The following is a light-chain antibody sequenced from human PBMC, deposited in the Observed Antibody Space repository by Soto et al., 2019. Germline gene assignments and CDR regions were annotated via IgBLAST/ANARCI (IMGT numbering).Light chain of an antibody. CDR2: SNN. J-gene: IGLJ2*01. V-gene: IGLV1-44*01. CDR3: AAWDDSLNAVV. CDR1: SSNIGSNT. Sequence: QAVVTQPPSASGTPGQRVTISCSGGSSNIGSNTVNWYQQLPGTAPNLLIHSNNQRPSGVPDRFSGSRSGTSASLAISGLQSEDEADYYCAAWDDSLNAVVFGGGTKVTVL.